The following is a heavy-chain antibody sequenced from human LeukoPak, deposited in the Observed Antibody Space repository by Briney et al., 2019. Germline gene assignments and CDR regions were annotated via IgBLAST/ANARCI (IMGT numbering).Heavy chain of an antibody. V-gene: IGHV3-48*01. J-gene: IGHJ4*02. Sequence: GGSLRLSCAASGFTFSNYSMNWVRQAPGKGLEWVSYISYSSGTIYYADSVKGRFTISRDNSKNTLYLQMNSLRAEDTAVYYCAKYSSTWPYYFDYWGQGTLVTVSS. CDR1: GFTFSNYS. CDR2: ISYSSGTI. CDR3: AKYSSTWPYYFDY. D-gene: IGHD6-13*01.